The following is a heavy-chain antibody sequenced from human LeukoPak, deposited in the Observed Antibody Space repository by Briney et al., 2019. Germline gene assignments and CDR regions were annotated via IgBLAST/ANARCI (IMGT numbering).Heavy chain of an antibody. V-gene: IGHV4-61*01. Sequence: SETLSLTCAVSGDSVSSSNYYWSWIRQPPGKGLEWIGYIYYGGNTNYNPSLQSRVTISVDTSKSQFSLKLSSVTAADTAVYYCARDRRYDFWSGLNWFDPWGQGTLVTVSS. J-gene: IGHJ5*02. CDR3: ARDRRYDFWSGLNWFDP. CDR1: GDSVSSSNYY. D-gene: IGHD3-3*01. CDR2: IYYGGNT.